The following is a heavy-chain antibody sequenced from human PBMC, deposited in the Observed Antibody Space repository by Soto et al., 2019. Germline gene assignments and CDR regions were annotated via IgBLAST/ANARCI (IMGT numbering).Heavy chain of an antibody. CDR3: ARVRYSATWYITFDI. J-gene: IGHJ3*02. CDR1: GDSITNGDYY. V-gene: IGHV4-30-4*01. Sequence: VQLQESGPGLVKPSQTLSLSCTVSGDSITNGDYYWSWIRQPPGKGLEWIGYISFSRSAYYTPSLKSRVTISSETSKNQFSLKLSCVTAADTAVYYCARVRYSATWYITFDIWGRGTLVTVS. D-gene: IGHD6-13*01. CDR2: ISFSRSA.